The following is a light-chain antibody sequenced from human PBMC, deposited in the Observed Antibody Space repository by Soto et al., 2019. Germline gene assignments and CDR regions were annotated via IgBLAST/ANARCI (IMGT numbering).Light chain of an antibody. CDR2: QDN. J-gene: IGLJ1*01. V-gene: IGLV3-1*01. CDR1: KLGDKY. CDR3: QAWDSSTGV. Sequence: SYELTQPPSVSVSPGQTASITCSGDKLGDKYACWYQQKPGQSPVLVIYQDNKRPSGSPERFSGSNSGNTATLTISGTQAMDEADYYCQAWDSSTGVFGTGTKLTVL.